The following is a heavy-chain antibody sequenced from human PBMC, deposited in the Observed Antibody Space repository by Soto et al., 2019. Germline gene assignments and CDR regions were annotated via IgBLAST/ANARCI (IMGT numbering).Heavy chain of an antibody. V-gene: IGHV1-69*13. CDR1: GGTFSSYA. CDR2: IIPIFGTA. D-gene: IGHD3-10*01. CDR3: ARSITMVRGRVYYYYGMDV. Sequence: GASVKVSCKASGGTFSSYAISWVRQAPGQGLEWMGGIIPIFGTANYAQKFQGRVTITADESTSTAYMELSSLRSEDTAVYYCARSITMVRGRVYYYYGMDVWGQGTTGTVS. J-gene: IGHJ6*02.